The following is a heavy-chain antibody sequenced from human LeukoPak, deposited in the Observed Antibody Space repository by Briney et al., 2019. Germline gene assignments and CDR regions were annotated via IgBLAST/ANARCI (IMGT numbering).Heavy chain of an antibody. CDR3: ARGPRGYPSSAPNRRVGAEWFHH. D-gene: IGHD6-13*01. Sequence: ASVKVSCKASGYSITSFDINWVRQAPGQGLEWMGWMNPNTGTTGYAQKFQGRVTMTRNTSISTVYMELRSLKSEDTAVYYCARGPRGYPSSAPNRRVGAEWFHHWGQGTLVTVSS. V-gene: IGHV1-8*01. CDR2: MNPNTGTT. J-gene: IGHJ1*01. CDR1: GYSITSFD.